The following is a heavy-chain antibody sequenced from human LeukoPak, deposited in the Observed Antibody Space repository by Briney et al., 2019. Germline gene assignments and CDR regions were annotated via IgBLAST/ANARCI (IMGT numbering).Heavy chain of an antibody. J-gene: IGHJ4*02. Sequence: SETLSLTCSISGGSINNYFWTWIRQPAGKELEWIGRIYTSGSTDYNPSLKSRVTMSVDTSKNQFSLNLYSVTAADTAVYYCARGFYSPHYWGQGTLVSVSS. CDR2: IYTSGST. V-gene: IGHV4-4*07. D-gene: IGHD4-11*01. CDR3: ARGFYSPHY. CDR1: GGSINNYF.